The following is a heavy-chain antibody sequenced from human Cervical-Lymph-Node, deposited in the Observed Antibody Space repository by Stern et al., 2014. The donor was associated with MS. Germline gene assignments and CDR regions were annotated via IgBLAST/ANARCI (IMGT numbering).Heavy chain of an antibody. D-gene: IGHD4-17*01. CDR1: GFTFSYHA. J-gene: IGHJ4*02. V-gene: IGHV3-30*01. CDR3: ARGGAVTTSDYYLDY. Sequence: VQLVESGGGVVQPGRSLRLSCAASGFTFSYHAMHWVRQAPGKGLGWVALISYDGSDKNDADSVKGRFTISRDNSRNTLYLQMNSLRVDDTAVYYCARGGAVTTSDYYLDYWGQGSLVTVSS. CDR2: ISYDGSDK.